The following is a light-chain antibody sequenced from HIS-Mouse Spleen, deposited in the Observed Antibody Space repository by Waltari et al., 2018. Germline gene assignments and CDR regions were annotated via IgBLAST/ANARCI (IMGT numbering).Light chain of an antibody. V-gene: IGLV2-8*01. J-gene: IGLJ2*01. CDR1: SSDVGGYNY. CDR2: EVS. CDR3: SSYAGSNNFVV. Sequence: QSALTQPPSASGSPGQSVTISCTGTSSDVGGYNYVSWYQQHPGKAPKLMIYEVSKRPQGVPDRFAGSKSGNTASLTVSGLQAEDEAYYYCSSYAGSNNFVVFGGGTKLTVL.